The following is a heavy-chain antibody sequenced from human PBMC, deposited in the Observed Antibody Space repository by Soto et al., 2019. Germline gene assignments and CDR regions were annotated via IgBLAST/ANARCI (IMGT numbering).Heavy chain of an antibody. CDR1: GGPISPYY. CDR2: IYCTGST. J-gene: IGHJ6*02. V-gene: IGHV4-4*07. D-gene: IGHD3-22*01. Sequence: SETLSLTCTVSGGPISPYYWSWIRQPAGKGLEWIGRIYCTGSTNYNPPLKSRISMSLDTARNQISLKVNFVTAADTAVYYCAREGGYFDSSGSGVYHYYGVDVWGRGTTVTVSS. CDR3: AREGGYFDSSGSGVYHYYGVDV.